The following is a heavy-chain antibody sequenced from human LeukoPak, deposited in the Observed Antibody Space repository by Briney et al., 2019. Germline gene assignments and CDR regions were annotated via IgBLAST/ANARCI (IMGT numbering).Heavy chain of an antibody. CDR2: IHYSGST. CDR1: GGSISSYY. J-gene: IGHJ4*02. D-gene: IGHD3-22*01. V-gene: IGHV4-59*08. Sequence: PSETLSLTCTVSGGSISSYYWSWIRQPPGKGLEWIGYIHYSGSTNYNPSLKSRVTISVDTSKNQFSLKLSSVTAADTAVYYCARHSWSMIVVIDYWGQGILVTVSS. CDR3: ARHSWSMIVVIDY.